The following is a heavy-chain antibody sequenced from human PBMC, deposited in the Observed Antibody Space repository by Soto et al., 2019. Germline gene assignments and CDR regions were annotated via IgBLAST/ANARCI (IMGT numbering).Heavy chain of an antibody. CDR3: AKSIAVAAEWLDP. D-gene: IGHD6-19*01. Sequence: GGSLRLSCAASGFIFSSYGMHWVRQAPGKGLGWVAGIWCDGSNTFYSDAVKGRFSISRDNSKNTVDLQMNSLRAEDTAVYYCAKSIAVAAEWLDPWGQGIQVTVSS. CDR1: GFIFSSYG. CDR2: IWCDGSNT. V-gene: IGHV3-33*06. J-gene: IGHJ5*02.